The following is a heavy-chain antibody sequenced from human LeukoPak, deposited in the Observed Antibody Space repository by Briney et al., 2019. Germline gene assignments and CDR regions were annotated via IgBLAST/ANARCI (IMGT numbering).Heavy chain of an antibody. V-gene: IGHV4-39*01. Sequence: PSETLSLTCTVSGGSLSSSSYYWGWIRQPPGKGLEWIGSIYYSGSTNYNPSLKSRVTISVDTSKNQFSLKLSSVTAADTAVYYCASPRIAVAGRTISPHFDCWGQGTLVTVSS. CDR3: ASPRIAVAGRTISPHFDC. J-gene: IGHJ4*02. CDR2: IYYSGST. D-gene: IGHD6-19*01. CDR1: GGSLSSSSYY.